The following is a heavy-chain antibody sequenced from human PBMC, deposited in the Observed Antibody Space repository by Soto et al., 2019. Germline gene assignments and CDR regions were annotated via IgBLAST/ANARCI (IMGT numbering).Heavy chain of an antibody. V-gene: IGHV4-30-4*01. Sequence: SETLSLTCTVSGGSISSGDYYWSWIRQPPGKGLEWIGYIYYSGSTYYNPSLKSRVTISVDTSKNQFSLKLSPVTAADTAAYYCARVYSGSYSDSWGRGTLVTVSS. D-gene: IGHD1-26*01. CDR1: GGSISSGDYY. J-gene: IGHJ4*02. CDR2: IYYSGST. CDR3: ARVYSGSYSDS.